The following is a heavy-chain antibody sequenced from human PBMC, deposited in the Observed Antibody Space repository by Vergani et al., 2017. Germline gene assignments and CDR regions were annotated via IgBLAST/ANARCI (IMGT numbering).Heavy chain of an antibody. CDR1: GGSISSYY. D-gene: IGHD5-18*01. CDR2: IYYSGST. Sequence: QVQLQESGPGLVKPSETLSLTCTVSGGSISSYYWSWIRQPPGKGLEWIGYIYYSGSTNYNPSLKSRVTISVDTSKNQFSLKLSAVTAADTAVYYCARERDSYGHNGFDPWGQGTLVTVSS. CDR3: ARERDSYGHNGFDP. V-gene: IGHV4-59*01. J-gene: IGHJ5*02.